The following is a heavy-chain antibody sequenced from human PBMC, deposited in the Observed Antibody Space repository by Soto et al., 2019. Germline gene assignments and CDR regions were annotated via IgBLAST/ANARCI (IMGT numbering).Heavy chain of an antibody. V-gene: IGHV3-48*02. CDR2: ISTSSSTI. CDR3: VRVDWASGSHDY. CDR1: EFTFSSYS. D-gene: IGHD6-13*01. J-gene: IGHJ4*02. Sequence: QSGGSLRLSCAASEFTFSSYSMSWVRQAPGKGLEWASYISTSSSTIYYADSVKGRFTISRDNAKNSLFLQMNSLRDEDTAVYYCVRVDWASGSHDYWGQGTLVTVSS.